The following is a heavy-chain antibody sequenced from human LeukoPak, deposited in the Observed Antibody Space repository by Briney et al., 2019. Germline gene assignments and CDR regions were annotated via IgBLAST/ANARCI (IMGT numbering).Heavy chain of an antibody. J-gene: IGHJ5*02. Sequence: PSETLSLTCTVSGGSISSGTYYWTWIRQPAGKELEWVGRIYTSGTTYYNPSLKSRVTISVDRSKNQFSLILSSVTAADTAVYYCAREVWTSANWFDPWGQGTLVTVSS. CDR2: IYTSGTT. CDR1: GGSISSGTYY. CDR3: AREVWTSANWFDP. V-gene: IGHV4-61*02. D-gene: IGHD3/OR15-3a*01.